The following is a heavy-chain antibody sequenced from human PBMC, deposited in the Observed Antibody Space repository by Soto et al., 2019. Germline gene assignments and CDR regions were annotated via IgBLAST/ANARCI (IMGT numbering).Heavy chain of an antibody. CDR1: GYTFTTYD. Sequence: QAQLVQSGAEVRKPGASVKVSCKASGYTFTTYDINWVRQAPGQGLEWLGWMDPNSGSTGYAQNFQGRITMTRNISRNTAHMELSSLQSEDTAVYYCARERKFDFWRKGLDVWGQGTPVTVSS. J-gene: IGHJ6*02. CDR3: ARERKFDFWRKGLDV. D-gene: IGHD3-3*01. CDR2: MDPNSGST. V-gene: IGHV1-8*01.